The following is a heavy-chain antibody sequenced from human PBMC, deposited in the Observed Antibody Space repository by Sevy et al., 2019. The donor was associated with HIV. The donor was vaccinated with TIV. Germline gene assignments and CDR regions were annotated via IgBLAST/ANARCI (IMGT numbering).Heavy chain of an antibody. CDR2: ISYDGSNK. J-gene: IGHJ4*02. V-gene: IGHV3-30*18. CDR1: GFTFSSYG. D-gene: IGHD4-17*01. CDR3: AKEASGDPSYFDY. Sequence: GGSLRLSCAASGFTFSSYGMHWVRQAPGKGLEWVAVISYDGSNKYYADSVKGRFTISRDNSKNTLYLQMNSLRAEDTAVYYCAKEASGDPSYFDYWGKGTLVTVSS.